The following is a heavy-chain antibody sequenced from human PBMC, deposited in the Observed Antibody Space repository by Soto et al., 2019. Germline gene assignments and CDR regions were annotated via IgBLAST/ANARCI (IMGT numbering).Heavy chain of an antibody. V-gene: IGHV3-74*01. CDR1: GFTFSSYW. CDR2: INSDGSST. D-gene: IGHD3-22*01. Sequence: GGSLRLSCTVSGFTFSSYWMHWVRQAPGKGLVWVSRINSDGSSTSYADSVKGRFTISRDNAKNSLYLQMNSLRAEDSAIYYCVRGNYEKSIDYWGQGTLVTVSS. J-gene: IGHJ4*02. CDR3: VRGNYEKSIDY.